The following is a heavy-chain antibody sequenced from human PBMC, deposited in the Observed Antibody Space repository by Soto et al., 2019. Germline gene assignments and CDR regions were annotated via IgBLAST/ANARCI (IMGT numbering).Heavy chain of an antibody. J-gene: IGHJ6*02. D-gene: IGHD2-15*01. CDR3: ARHLTYCSAGSCYSDFPYYGMDV. CDR1: GGPISSSSYY. Sequence: PSETLSLTCTVSGGPISSSSYYWGWIRQPPGKGLEWIGSIFYSGSTYYNPSLKSRVTISVDTSKNQFSLKLSSVTAADTAVYYCARHLTYCSAGSCYSDFPYYGMDVWGQGTTVTVSS. V-gene: IGHV4-39*01. CDR2: IFYSGST.